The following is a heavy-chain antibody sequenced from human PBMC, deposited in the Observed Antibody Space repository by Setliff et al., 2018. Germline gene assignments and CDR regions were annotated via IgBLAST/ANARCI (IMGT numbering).Heavy chain of an antibody. J-gene: IGHJ3*02. CDR3: ARQAIFGSDAFDI. Sequence: GESLKISCKGSGFSFTTYWIGWVRQMPGKGLELMGIIYPGDSDTRYSPAFQGQVTISADRSISTAYLQWSSLGASDTAMYYCARQAIFGSDAFDIWGQGTMVTVSS. CDR2: IYPGDSDT. D-gene: IGHD3-3*01. V-gene: IGHV5-51*01. CDR1: GFSFTTYW.